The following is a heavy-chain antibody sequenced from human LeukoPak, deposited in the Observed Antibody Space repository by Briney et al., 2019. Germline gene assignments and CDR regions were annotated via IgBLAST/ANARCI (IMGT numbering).Heavy chain of an antibody. V-gene: IGHV4-39*07. CDR2: IYYSGST. D-gene: IGHD1/OR15-1a*01. CDR3: ASRQTIGDY. J-gene: IGHJ4*02. Sequence: PSETLSLTCTVSGGSISSSSYYWGWIRQPPGMGLEWIGSIYYSGSTYYNPSLRSRVTISVDTSKNQFSLKLSSVTAADTAVYYCASRQTIGDYWGQGTLVTVSS. CDR1: GGSISSSSYY.